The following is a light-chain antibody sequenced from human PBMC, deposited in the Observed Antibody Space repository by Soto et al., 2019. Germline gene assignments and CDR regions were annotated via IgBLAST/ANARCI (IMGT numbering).Light chain of an antibody. V-gene: IGLV2-11*01. CDR3: CSYAGSYTYV. Sequence: QSALTQPRSVSGSPGQSVTISCTGTSSDVGGHNYVSWYQQCPGKAPKLLLSSVSKRPSGVPDRFSGSKSGNTASLTISGLQAEDEADYYCCSYAGSYTYVFGTGTKVTVL. CDR1: SSDVGGHNY. J-gene: IGLJ1*01. CDR2: SVS.